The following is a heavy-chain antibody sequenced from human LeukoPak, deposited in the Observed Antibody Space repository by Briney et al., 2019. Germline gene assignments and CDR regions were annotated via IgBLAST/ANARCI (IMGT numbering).Heavy chain of an antibody. CDR3: ARVYYDSSGLGF. V-gene: IGHV1-2*06. CDR2: INPNSGGT. J-gene: IGHJ4*02. D-gene: IGHD3-22*01. Sequence: ASVKVSRKASGYTFTGYYMHWVRQAPGQGLEWMGRINPNSGGTNYAQKFQGRVTMTRDTSISTAYMELSRLRSDDTAVYYCARVYYDSSGLGFWGPGTLVTVSS. CDR1: GYTFTGYY.